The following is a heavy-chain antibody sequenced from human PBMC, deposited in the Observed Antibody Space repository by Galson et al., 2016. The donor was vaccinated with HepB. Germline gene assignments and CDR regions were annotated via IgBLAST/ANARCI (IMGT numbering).Heavy chain of an antibody. CDR1: GYTFTNYD. V-gene: IGHV1-8*01. D-gene: IGHD5-18*01. Sequence: SVKVSCKASGYTFTNYDVHWVRQATGQGLEWMGRMNPNSGNTDYAQKFQGRVTMTRNTTISTAYMELSSLRSEDTAVYYCAKGTIGSPSFGSTTFYYNSAMDVWGQGATVTVSS. CDR2: MNPNSGNT. CDR3: AKGTIGSPSFGSTTFYYNSAMDV. J-gene: IGHJ6*02.